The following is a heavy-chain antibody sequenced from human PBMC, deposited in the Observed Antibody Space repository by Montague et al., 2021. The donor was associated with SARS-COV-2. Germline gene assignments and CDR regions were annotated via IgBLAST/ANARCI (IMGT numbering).Heavy chain of an antibody. D-gene: IGHD6-13*01. J-gene: IGHJ4*02. CDR1: GFTFSFYW. Sequence: SPRLSCAASGFTFSFYWMSWVRQAPGKGLEWVANIKQDGSEKYYVDSVKGRFTISRDNAKNSLYLQMNSLRAEDTAVYYCARVPSSSWYFEYWGQGTLVTVSS. V-gene: IGHV3-7*01. CDR3: ARVPSSSWYFEY. CDR2: IKQDGSEK.